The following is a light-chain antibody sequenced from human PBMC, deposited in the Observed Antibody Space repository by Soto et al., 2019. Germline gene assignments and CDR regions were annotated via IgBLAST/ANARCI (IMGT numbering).Light chain of an antibody. Sequence: EIVLAQSPGTLSLSTGERATLSCRASQSVSSSYLAWYQQKPGQVPRLLIYDVSNRATGTPARFSGSGSGTDFTLTISSLEPEDFAVYYCLQRSNWPPFTFGPGTKVDIK. J-gene: IGKJ3*01. CDR3: LQRSNWPPFT. CDR2: DVS. V-gene: IGKV3-11*01. CDR1: QSVSSSY.